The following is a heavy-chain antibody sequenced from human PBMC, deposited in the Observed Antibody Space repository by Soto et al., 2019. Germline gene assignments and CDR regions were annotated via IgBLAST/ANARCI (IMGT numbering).Heavy chain of an antibody. Sequence: QVQLVQSGTEGKKPGASVKVSCKASGYTFTSYGIHWVRKAPGQRLEWMGWLNAANGDTKYSPKFQGRVTITRDTSASTAYMELSSLRSEDTAVYYCVRRHVSATGIDWFDPWGQGTLVTVSS. CDR2: LNAANGDT. D-gene: IGHD6-13*01. CDR3: VRRHVSATGIDWFDP. V-gene: IGHV1-3*01. CDR1: GYTFTSYG. J-gene: IGHJ5*02.